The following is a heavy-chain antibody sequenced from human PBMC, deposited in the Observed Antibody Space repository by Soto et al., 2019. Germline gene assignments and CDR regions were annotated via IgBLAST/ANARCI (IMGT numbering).Heavy chain of an antibody. V-gene: IGHV4-30-4*01. CDR2: IYYSGST. Sequence: QVQLQESGPGLVKPSQTLSLTCTVSGGSISSGDYYWSWIRQPPGKGLEWTGYIYYSGSTYYKSSLNSRVIISIDTSKNQFSLKLSSVTAADTAVYYCARKGWPDVFDIWGQGAMVTVSS. J-gene: IGHJ3*02. CDR3: ARKGWPDVFDI. CDR1: GGSISSGDYY.